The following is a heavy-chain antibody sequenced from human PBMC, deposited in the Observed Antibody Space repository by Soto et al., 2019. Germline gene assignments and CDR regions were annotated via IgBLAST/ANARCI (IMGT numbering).Heavy chain of an antibody. CDR2: IIPIFGTA. CDR3: ASPGIAAHPFRPHAFDI. D-gene: IGHD6-6*01. J-gene: IGHJ3*02. CDR1: GGTFSSYA. V-gene: IGHV1-69*13. Sequence: GASVKVSCKASGGTFSSYAISWVRQAPGQGLEWMGGIIPIFGTANYAQKFQGRVTIAADESTSTAYMELSSLRSEDTAVYYCASPGIAAHPFRPHAFDIWGQGTMVTVSS.